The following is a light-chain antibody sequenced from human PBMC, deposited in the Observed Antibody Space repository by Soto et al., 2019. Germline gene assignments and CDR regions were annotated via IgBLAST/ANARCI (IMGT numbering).Light chain of an antibody. Sequence: QSVLTQPPSASGTPGQRVTIYCSGSTSNIGGNTVNWYQQVPGTAPKLLIYSNNQRPSGVPDRFSGSKSGPSASLAISGLQSEDEADYYCASWDDSLKSVVFGGRTQLTVL. V-gene: IGLV1-44*01. J-gene: IGLJ2*01. CDR2: SNN. CDR1: TSNIGGNT. CDR3: ASWDDSLKSVV.